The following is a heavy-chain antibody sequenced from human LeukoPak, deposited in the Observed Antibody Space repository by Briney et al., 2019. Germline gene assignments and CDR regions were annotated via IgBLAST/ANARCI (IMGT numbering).Heavy chain of an antibody. CDR2: IRYDGSNK. Sequence: GGSLRLSCAASGFTFSSYSMHWVRQAPGKGLEWVAFIRYDGSNKYYADSVKGRFTISRDNSKNTLYLQMNSLRAEDTAVYYCAKDLGDSSAPGAFDIWGQGTMVTVSS. V-gene: IGHV3-30*02. CDR1: GFTFSSYS. CDR3: AKDLGDSSAPGAFDI. J-gene: IGHJ3*02. D-gene: IGHD3-22*01.